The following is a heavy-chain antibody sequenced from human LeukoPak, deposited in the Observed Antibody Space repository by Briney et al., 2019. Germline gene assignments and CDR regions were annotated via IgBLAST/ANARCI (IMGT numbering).Heavy chain of an antibody. D-gene: IGHD3-22*01. CDR2: IYPGDSDT. CDR1: GYSFTSYW. V-gene: IGHV5-51*01. CDR3: ARHTYDSSGYYGVYYFDY. J-gene: IGHJ4*02. Sequence: GESLKISCKGSGYSFTSYWIGWVRQMPGKGLEWLGIIYPGDSDTRYSPSFQGQVTISADKSISTAYLQWSSLKASDTAMYYCARHTYDSSGYYGVYYFDYGGQGTLVTVSS.